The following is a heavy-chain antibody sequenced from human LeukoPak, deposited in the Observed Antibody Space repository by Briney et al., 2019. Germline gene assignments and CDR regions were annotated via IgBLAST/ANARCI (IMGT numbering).Heavy chain of an antibody. D-gene: IGHD4-23*01. J-gene: IGHJ6*03. CDR3: ARDWYTAERWTIYYSYYIDV. CDR2: INHDGSST. V-gene: IGHV3-74*01. Sequence: GGSLRLSCAASGFTFSSYEMNWVRQAPGKGLVWVSRINHDGSSTNYADSVKGRFTISRDNAKNSLFLQMNSLRAEDTAVYYCARDWYTAERWTIYYSYYIDVWGKGTTVTVSS. CDR1: GFTFSSYE.